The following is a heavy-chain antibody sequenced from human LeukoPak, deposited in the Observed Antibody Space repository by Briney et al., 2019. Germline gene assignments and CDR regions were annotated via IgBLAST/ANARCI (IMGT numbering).Heavy chain of an antibody. Sequence: ASVKVSCKASGYTFRSYGINWVRQAPGQGLEWMGWISAYNGHTNYVQKMQGRVTMTTDTSTNTAYMELRSLRSDDTAVYYCARGPGIAVAGVFDYWGHGSLVTVSS. J-gene: IGHJ4*01. V-gene: IGHV1-18*04. CDR1: GYTFRSYG. D-gene: IGHD6-19*01. CDR3: ARGPGIAVAGVFDY. CDR2: ISAYNGHT.